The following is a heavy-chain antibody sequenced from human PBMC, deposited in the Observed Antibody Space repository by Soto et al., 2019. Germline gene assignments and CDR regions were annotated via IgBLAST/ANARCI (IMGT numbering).Heavy chain of an antibody. Sequence: ASVKVSCKVSGGAFGSYTFSWVRQAPGQGLEWMGRIIPLLGITNYAQKFQGRVTITADKYTNAAYMELSGLISEDTAVYYCARGAPGEQWLLPWGQGTLVTVSS. CDR3: ARGAPGEQWLLP. V-gene: IGHV1-69*02. D-gene: IGHD6-19*01. CDR2: IIPLLGIT. CDR1: GGAFGSYT. J-gene: IGHJ5*02.